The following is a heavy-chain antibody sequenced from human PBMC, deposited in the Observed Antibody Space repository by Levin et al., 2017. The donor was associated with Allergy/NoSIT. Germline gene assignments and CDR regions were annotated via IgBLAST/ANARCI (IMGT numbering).Heavy chain of an antibody. CDR1: GGSFSGYY. D-gene: IGHD3-22*01. J-gene: IGHJ5*02. V-gene: IGHV4-34*01. CDR2: INHSGST. Sequence: PSETLSLTCAVYGGSFSGYYWSWIRQPPGKGLEWIGEINHSGSTNYNPSLKSRVTISVDTSKNQFSLKLSSVTAADTAVYYCARGQIVVVITTFSVSWDPWGQGTLVTVSS. CDR3: ARGQIVVVITTFSVSWDP.